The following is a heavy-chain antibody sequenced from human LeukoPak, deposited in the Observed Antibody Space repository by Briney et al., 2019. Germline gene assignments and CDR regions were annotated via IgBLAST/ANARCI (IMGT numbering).Heavy chain of an antibody. CDR3: ARDHNDIVVVPAGGY. CDR2: ISSSSSYI. CDR1: GFTFSSYS. J-gene: IGHJ4*02. V-gene: IGHV3-21*01. Sequence: PGGSLRLSCAASGFTFSSYSMNWVRQAPGKGLEWVSSISSSSSYIYYADSVKGRFTISRDNAKNSLYLQMNSLRAEDTAVYYCARDHNDIVVVPAGGYWGQGTLVTVSS. D-gene: IGHD2-2*01.